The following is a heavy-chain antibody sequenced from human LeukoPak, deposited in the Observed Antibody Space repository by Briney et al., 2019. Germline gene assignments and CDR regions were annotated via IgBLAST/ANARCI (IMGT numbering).Heavy chain of an antibody. J-gene: IGHJ4*02. D-gene: IGHD6-19*01. Sequence: GSSVKVSCTASGGTFSSYAISWVRQAPGQGLEWMGWINTNTGNPTYAQGFTGRFVFSLDTSVSTAYLQISSLKAEDTAVYYCATDLKKGDSGCFDYWGQGTLVTVSS. CDR1: GGTFSSYA. V-gene: IGHV7-4-1*02. CDR3: ATDLKKGDSGCFDY. CDR2: INTNTGNP.